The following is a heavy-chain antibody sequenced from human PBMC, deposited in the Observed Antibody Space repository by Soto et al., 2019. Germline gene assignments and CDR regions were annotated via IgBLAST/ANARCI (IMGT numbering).Heavy chain of an antibody. CDR1: RGSISSYY. V-gene: IGHV4-59*01. J-gene: IGHJ4*02. D-gene: IGHD5-18*01. CDR2: IYYTGGT. Sequence: PSETLSLTCIVSRGSISSYYWSWIRQPPGKGLEWIGYIYYTGGTNYNPSLRSRVTFSLDTSKNQFSLKLSSVTAADTAVYYCARGGTGCSYGYSWGQGTLVTVSS. CDR3: ARGGTGCSYGYS.